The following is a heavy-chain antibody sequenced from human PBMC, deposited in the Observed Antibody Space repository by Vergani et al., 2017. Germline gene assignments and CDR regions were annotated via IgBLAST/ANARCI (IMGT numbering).Heavy chain of an antibody. D-gene: IGHD1-26*01. CDR3: AKDRFSVGATSGVDY. V-gene: IGHV3-23*01. Sequence: EVQLLESGGGLVQPGGSLRLSCAASGFTFSSYAMSWVRQAPGKGLEWVSAVSGSGGSTYYADSVKGRFTISRDNSKNTLYLEVNRLRVEDTAVFYCAKDRFSVGATSGVDYWGQGTLVTVSS. CDR1: GFTFSSYA. J-gene: IGHJ4*02. CDR2: VSGSGGST.